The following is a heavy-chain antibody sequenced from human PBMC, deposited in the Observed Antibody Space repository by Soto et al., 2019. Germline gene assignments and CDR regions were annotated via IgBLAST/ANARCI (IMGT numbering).Heavy chain of an antibody. CDR1: GFTFSSYS. Sequence: GGPLRLSCAASGFTFSSYSMNWVRQAPRKGLVWVSSISSSSSNTNYADSVKGRFTISRDNAKNTLFLQVNSLRAEDTAVYYCARGTTTWRNAFDIWGQGTMVTVSS. D-gene: IGHD2-2*01. CDR3: ARGTTTWRNAFDI. V-gene: IGHV3-21*01. J-gene: IGHJ3*02. CDR2: ISSSSSNT.